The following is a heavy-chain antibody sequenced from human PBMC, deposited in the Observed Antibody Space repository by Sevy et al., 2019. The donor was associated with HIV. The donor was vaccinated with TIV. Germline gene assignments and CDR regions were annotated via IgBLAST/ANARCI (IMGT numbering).Heavy chain of an antibody. CDR1: GASISTYY. CDR3: ATREYSYGYWREFDY. D-gene: IGHD5-18*01. V-gene: IGHV4-59*01. J-gene: IGHJ4*02. CDR2: IYYSGST. Sequence: SETLSLTCTVSGASISTYYLSWIRQPPGKGLEWIGYIYYSGSTNYNPSLKSRVTISVDTSKNQFSLKLSSVTAADTAVYYCATREYSYGYWREFDYWGQGTLVTVSS.